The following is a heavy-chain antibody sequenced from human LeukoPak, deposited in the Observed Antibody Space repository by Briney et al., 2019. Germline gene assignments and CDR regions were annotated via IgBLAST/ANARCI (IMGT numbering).Heavy chain of an antibody. Sequence: GGALRLSCAASGFTFSSYSMNWVRQAPGKGLEWVSSISTSSTYIYYADSVKGRFTISRDNAKNSLYLQMNSLRAEDTAVYYCARDPPFIIGTTFFDYWGQGTLVTVSS. D-gene: IGHD1-20*01. CDR1: GFTFSSYS. J-gene: IGHJ4*02. CDR3: ARDPPFIIGTTFFDY. CDR2: ISTSSTYI. V-gene: IGHV3-21*01.